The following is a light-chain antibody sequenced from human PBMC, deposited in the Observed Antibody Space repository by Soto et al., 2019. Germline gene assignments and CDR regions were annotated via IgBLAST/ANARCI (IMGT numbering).Light chain of an antibody. CDR2: EVS. J-gene: IGLJ2*01. CDR3: SSFAGHNNLV. Sequence: QSALTQPPSASGSPGQSVTISCTGTSSDVGGYNYVSWYQQHPGKAPKLMISEVSKRPSGFPDRFSGSKSGNTASLTVSGLQAEDEADYYCSSFAGHNNLVFGGGTKVTVL. V-gene: IGLV2-8*01. CDR1: SSDVGGYNY.